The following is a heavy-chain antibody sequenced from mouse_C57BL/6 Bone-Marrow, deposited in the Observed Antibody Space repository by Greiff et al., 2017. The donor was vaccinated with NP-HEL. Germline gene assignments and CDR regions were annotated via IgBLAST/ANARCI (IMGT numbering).Heavy chain of an antibody. V-gene: IGHV1-18*01. J-gene: IGHJ4*01. CDR2: INPNNGGT. CDR3: AREITTRNYYAMDY. Sequence: VQLKQSGPELVKPGASVKIPCKASGYTFTDYNMDWVKQSHGKSLEWIGDINPNNGGTIYNQKFKGKATLTVDKSSSTAYMELRSLTSEDTAVYYCAREITTRNYYAMDYWGQGTSVTVSS. CDR1: GYTFTDYN. D-gene: IGHD2-4*01.